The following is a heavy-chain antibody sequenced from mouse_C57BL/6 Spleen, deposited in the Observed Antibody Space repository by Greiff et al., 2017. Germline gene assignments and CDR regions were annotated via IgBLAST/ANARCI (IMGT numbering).Heavy chain of an antibody. J-gene: IGHJ1*03. D-gene: IGHD1-1*01. CDR2: ISSGSSTI. CDR3: ARPQGGSSLSYWYFDV. Sequence: EVQVVESGGGLVKPGGSLKLSCAASGFTFSDYGMHWVRQAPEKGLEWVAYISSGSSTIYYADTVKGRFTISRDNAKNTLFLQMTSLRSEDTAMYYCARPQGGSSLSYWYFDVWGTGTTVTVSS. CDR1: GFTFSDYG. V-gene: IGHV5-17*01.